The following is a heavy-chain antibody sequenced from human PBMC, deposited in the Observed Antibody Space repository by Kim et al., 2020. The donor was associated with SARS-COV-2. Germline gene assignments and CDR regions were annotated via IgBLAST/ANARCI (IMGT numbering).Heavy chain of an antibody. D-gene: IGHD4-17*01. CDR2: ISYDGSNK. CDR3: ARDTPKNAVTTFLWGRGGYYYYYGMDV. CDR1: GFTFSSYA. Sequence: GGSLRLSCAASGFTFSSYAMHWVRQAPGKGLEWVAVISYDGSNKYYADSVKGRFTISRDNSKNTLYLQMNSLRAEDTAVYYCARDTPKNAVTTFLWGRGGYYYYYGMDVWGQGTTVTVSS. V-gene: IGHV3-30*04. J-gene: IGHJ6*02.